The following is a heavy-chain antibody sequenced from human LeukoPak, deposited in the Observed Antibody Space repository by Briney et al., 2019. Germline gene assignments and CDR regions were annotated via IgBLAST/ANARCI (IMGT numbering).Heavy chain of an antibody. CDR3: ASPPSYDSSGYYYGH. D-gene: IGHD3-22*01. J-gene: IGHJ3*01. CDR2: ISSSSSSYI. CDR1: GFTFSSYS. Sequence: GGSLRLSCAASGFTFSSYSMNWVRQAPGKGLEWVSSISSSSSSYIYYADSVKGRFTISRDNAKNSLYLQMNSLRAEDTAVYYCASPPSYDSSGYYYGHWGQGTMVTVSS. V-gene: IGHV3-21*01.